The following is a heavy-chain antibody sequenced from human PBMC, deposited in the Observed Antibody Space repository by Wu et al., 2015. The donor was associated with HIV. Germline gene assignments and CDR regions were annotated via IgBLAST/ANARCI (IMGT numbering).Heavy chain of an antibody. V-gene: IGHV4-30-4*08. CDR1: GDSISSGGYY. J-gene: IGHJ4*02. D-gene: IGHD4-11*01. CDR3: ARAATVTIGLDY. CDR2: VYYSGRT. Sequence: QVQLQESGPGLVKPSQTLSLSCNVSGDSISSGGYYWNWIRQSPGKGLEWIGYVYYSGRTDYNPSLRGRVSMTVDTSKNQFSLKMTSVTAADTAIYYCARAATVTIGLDYWGQGALVTVSS.